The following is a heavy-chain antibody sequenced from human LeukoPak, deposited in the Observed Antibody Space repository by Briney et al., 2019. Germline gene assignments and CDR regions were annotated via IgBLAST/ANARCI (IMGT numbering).Heavy chain of an antibody. V-gene: IGHV4-31*03. J-gene: IGHJ4*02. CDR3: SRGLDSRKLGY. Sequence: PSQTLSLTCTVSGASFSSGDQYWNWIRQSPGKGLEWIGSIHPSGGLYNNPSLGSRVTISIDTSKNQFSLNLNSVTAADTAVYFCSRGLDSRKLGYWGQGTLVTVSS. D-gene: IGHD3-22*01. CDR2: IHPSGGL. CDR1: GASFSSGDQY.